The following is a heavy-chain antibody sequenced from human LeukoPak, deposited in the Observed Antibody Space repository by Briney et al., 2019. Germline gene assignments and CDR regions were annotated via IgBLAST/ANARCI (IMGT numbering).Heavy chain of an antibody. CDR2: ISYDGSNK. CDR3: AKDGGAAAGEPYYYYYGMDV. J-gene: IGHJ6*02. CDR1: GFTFSSYA. V-gene: IGHV3-30-3*01. Sequence: PGRSLRLSCAASGFTFSSYAMHWVRQAPGKGLEWVAVISYDGSNKYYADSVKGRFTISRDNSKNTLYLQMNSLTADDTAVYYCAKDGGAAAGEPYYYYYGMDVWGQGTTVTVSS. D-gene: IGHD6-13*01.